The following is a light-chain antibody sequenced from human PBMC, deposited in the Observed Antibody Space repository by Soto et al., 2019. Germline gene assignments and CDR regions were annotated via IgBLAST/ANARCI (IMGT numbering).Light chain of an antibody. Sequence: DIVMTQSPLSLPVTPGEPASISCRSSQSLLHSNGYNYLDWYLQKPGQSPQLLIYLGSNRASGVPDRFSGSGSCTDFTLKIRVEAEDFVVYSCMQALQIPPTFGQGTRLEIK. V-gene: IGKV2-28*01. CDR3: MQALQIPPT. CDR1: QSLLHSNGYNY. J-gene: IGKJ5*01. CDR2: LGS.